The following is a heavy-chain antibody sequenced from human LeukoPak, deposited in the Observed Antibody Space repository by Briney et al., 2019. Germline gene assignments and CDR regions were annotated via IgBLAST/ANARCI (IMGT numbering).Heavy chain of an antibody. V-gene: IGHV3-48*03. Sequence: GGSLRLSCIASGFSFSRYEMNWVRQAPGKGLEWIAYITTTGDRIQYADSVKGRFTISRDNTKNSLYLQLNSLRADDTAIYYCVRDTKDYWGQGTLVTVSS. CDR1: GFSFSRYE. J-gene: IGHJ4*02. D-gene: IGHD2-8*01. CDR3: VRDTKDY. CDR2: ITTTGDRI.